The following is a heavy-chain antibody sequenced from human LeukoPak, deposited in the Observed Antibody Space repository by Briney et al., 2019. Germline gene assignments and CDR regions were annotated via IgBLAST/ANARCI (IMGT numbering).Heavy chain of an antibody. D-gene: IGHD3-9*01. CDR3: AKASLRYFDWFSDY. CDR2: IWDDGSNK. Sequence: PGRSLRLSCAASGFIFSTYGMHWVRQAPGKGLEWVAVIWDDGSNKNYADSVKGRFTISRDNSRNTLHLQMNSLRAEDTAVYSCAKASLRYFDWFSDYWGQGTLVTVSS. CDR1: GFIFSTYG. J-gene: IGHJ4*02. V-gene: IGHV3-33*06.